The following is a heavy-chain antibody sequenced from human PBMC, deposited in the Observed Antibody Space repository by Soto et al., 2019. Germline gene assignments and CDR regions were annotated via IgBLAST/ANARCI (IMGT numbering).Heavy chain of an antibody. J-gene: IGHJ6*02. D-gene: IGHD3-10*01. CDR3: ARDDEYSGNGMDV. CDR1: GFTFSNYG. CDR2: ILNDGSNR. Sequence: QVQLVESGGGVVQPGRSLRLSCAASGFTFSNYGMHWVRQAPGTGLGWVGVILNDGSNRYHADSVKDRLTISRDNSKNMLYLQMNSLRAEDTAVYYCARDDEYSGNGMDVWGQGTTVTVS. V-gene: IGHV3-33*01.